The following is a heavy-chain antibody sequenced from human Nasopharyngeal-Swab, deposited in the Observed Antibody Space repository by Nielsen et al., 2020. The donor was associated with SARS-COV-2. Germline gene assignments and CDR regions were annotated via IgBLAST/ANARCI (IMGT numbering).Heavy chain of an antibody. D-gene: IGHD6-19*01. J-gene: IGHJ6*02. CDR1: GYTLTELS. CDR2: FDPEDGET. V-gene: IGHV1-24*01. Sequence: ASVKASCKVSGYTLTELSMHWVRQAPGKGLEWMGGFDPEDGETIYAQKFRGRVTMTEDASTDTAYMELSSLRSEDTAVYYCATESGGAVAHYGMDVWGQGTTVTVSS. CDR3: ATESGGAVAHYGMDV.